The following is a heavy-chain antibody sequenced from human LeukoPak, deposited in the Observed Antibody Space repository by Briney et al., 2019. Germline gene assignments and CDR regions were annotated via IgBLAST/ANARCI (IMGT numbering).Heavy chain of an antibody. D-gene: IGHD6-13*01. CDR3: ARAFQELPQLYYYYYMDV. V-gene: IGHV3-48*03. CDR1: GFTFSSYE. CDR2: ISSSGSTI. Sequence: GGSLRLSCAASGFTFSSYEMNWVRQAPGKGLEWVSYISSSGSTIYYADSVKGRFTISRDNAKNSLYLQMNRLRAEDTAVYYCARAFQELPQLYYYYYMDVWGKGTTVTVSS. J-gene: IGHJ6*03.